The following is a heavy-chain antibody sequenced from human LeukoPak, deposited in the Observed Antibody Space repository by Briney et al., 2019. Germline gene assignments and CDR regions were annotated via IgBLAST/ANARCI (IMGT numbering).Heavy chain of an antibody. D-gene: IGHD3-9*01. J-gene: IGHJ5*02. V-gene: IGHV4-59*08. CDR3: ARVKDLTNSWFDP. Sequence: SETLSLTCTVSGGSLSSYYWSWIRQPPGKGLEWIGYIYYSGSTNYNPSLKSRVTISVDTSKNQFSLKLSSVTAADTAVYYCARVKDLTNSWFDPWGQGTLVTVSS. CDR1: GGSLSSYY. CDR2: IYYSGST.